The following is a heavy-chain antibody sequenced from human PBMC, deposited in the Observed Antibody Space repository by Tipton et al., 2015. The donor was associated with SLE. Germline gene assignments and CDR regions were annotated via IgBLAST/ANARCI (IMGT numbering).Heavy chain of an antibody. CDR2: IYHDGST. V-gene: IGHV4-39*07. Sequence: GASISTEGYSWGWIRQPPGKGLEWIANIYHDGSTYYNPSLKSRVTISVDTSKNQFSLKLTSVTAADTAVFYCARHRGYFTVSDYIDYWGQGTLVTVSS. CDR3: ARHRGYFTVSDYIDY. CDR1: GASISTEGYS. J-gene: IGHJ4*02. D-gene: IGHD2-8*01.